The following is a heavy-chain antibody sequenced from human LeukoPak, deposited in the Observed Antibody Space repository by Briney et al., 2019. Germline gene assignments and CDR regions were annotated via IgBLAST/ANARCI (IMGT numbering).Heavy chain of an antibody. CDR2: IYYSGST. V-gene: IGHV4-61*01. Sequence: SETLSLTCTVSGGSISSGSYYWSWIRQPPGKGLEWIGYIYYSGSTNYNPSLKSRVTISVHTSKNQFSLKLSSVTAADTAVYYCARGDCSSTICYSPMDVWGKGTTVTVSS. J-gene: IGHJ6*03. CDR1: GGSISSGSYY. D-gene: IGHD2-2*01. CDR3: ARGDCSSTICYSPMDV.